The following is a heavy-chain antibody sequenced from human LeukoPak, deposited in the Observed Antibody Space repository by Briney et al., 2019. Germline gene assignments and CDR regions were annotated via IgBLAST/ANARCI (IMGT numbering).Heavy chain of an antibody. V-gene: IGHV1-69*13. Sequence: VASVKVSCKASGGTFSSYAISWVRQAPGQGLEWMGGIIPIFGTANYAQKFQGRVTITADESTSTAYMELSSLRSEDTAVYYCARGPRVGAMDYWGQGTLVTVSS. J-gene: IGHJ4*02. D-gene: IGHD1-26*01. CDR2: IIPIFGTA. CDR1: GGTFSSYA. CDR3: ARGPRVGAMDY.